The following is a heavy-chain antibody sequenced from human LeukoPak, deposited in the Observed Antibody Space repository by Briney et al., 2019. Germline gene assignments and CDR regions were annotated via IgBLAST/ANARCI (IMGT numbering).Heavy chain of an antibody. CDR2: ISYSGST. CDR3: ARDDGIEGQKAFDI. CDR1: GGSISGSSYC. Sequence: SETLSLTCTVSGGSISGSSYCWGWIRQPPGKGLEWVGSISYSGSTNYNPSLKSRVTISVDTSKNQFSLKLSSVTAADTAVYYCARDDGIEGQKAFDIWGQGTMVTVSS. J-gene: IGHJ3*02. D-gene: IGHD1-14*01. V-gene: IGHV4-39*07.